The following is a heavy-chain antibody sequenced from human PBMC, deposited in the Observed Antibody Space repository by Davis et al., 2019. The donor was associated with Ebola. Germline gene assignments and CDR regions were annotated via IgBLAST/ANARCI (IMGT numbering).Heavy chain of an antibody. J-gene: IGHJ6*02. V-gene: IGHV3-23*01. CDR1: GFTFSSYA. CDR3: VKGGSYYGSGSYWVRYYGMDV. CDR2: ISGSGGST. Sequence: GGSLRLSCAASGFTFSSYAMSWVRQAPGKGLEWVSAISGSGGSTYYADSVKGRFTISRDNSKNTVYLQMNSLTTEDTAVYYCVKGGSYYGSGSYWVRYYGMDVWGQGTTVTVSS. D-gene: IGHD3-10*01.